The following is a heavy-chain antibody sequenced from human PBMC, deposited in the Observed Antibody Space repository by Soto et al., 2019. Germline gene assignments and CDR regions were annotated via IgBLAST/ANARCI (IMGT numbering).Heavy chain of an antibody. CDR1: GFMFSSNG. CDR2: ISCDGRSK. V-gene: IGHV3-30*18. D-gene: IGHD3-22*01. CDR3: AKGGYDSNWFNPGDS. J-gene: IGHJ4*02. Sequence: QVHLVESGGGVVQPGRSLRLSCAASGFMFSSNGMHWVRQAPGKGLVWVAVISCDGRSKYYADSVKGRFTISRDNSKNTLYLQINSLKAEDTAVYYCAKGGYDSNWFNPGDSWGQGTLVTVSS.